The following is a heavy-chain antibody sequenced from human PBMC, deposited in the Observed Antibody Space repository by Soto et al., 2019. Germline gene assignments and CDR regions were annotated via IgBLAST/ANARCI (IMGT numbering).Heavy chain of an antibody. V-gene: IGHV1-18*01. CDR1: GYTFTSYG. Sequence: ASVKVSCKASGYTFTSYGISWVRQAPGQGLEWMGWISAYNGSTNYAQKLQGRVTMTTDTSTSTAYMELRSLRSDDTAVYYCARDSFSSGWYYWFDPWGQGTLVTVSS. CDR2: ISAYNGST. CDR3: ARDSFSSGWYYWFDP. D-gene: IGHD6-19*01. J-gene: IGHJ5*02.